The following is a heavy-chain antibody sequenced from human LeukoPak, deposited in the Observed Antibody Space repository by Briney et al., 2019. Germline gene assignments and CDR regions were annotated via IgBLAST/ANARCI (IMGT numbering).Heavy chain of an antibody. Sequence: QPGGSLRLSCAASGFTFIDYGMHWVRQAPGKGLEWVAVIWYDGSNKYYADSVKGRFTISRDNSKNTLYLQMNSLRAEDTAVYYCARDQGSDIVVVPAAPDYWGQGTLVTVSS. J-gene: IGHJ4*02. CDR2: IWYDGSNK. CDR1: GFTFIDYG. V-gene: IGHV3-33*08. CDR3: ARDQGSDIVVVPAAPDY. D-gene: IGHD2-2*01.